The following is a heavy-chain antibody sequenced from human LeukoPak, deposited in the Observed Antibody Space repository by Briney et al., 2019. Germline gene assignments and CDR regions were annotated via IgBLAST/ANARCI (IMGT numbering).Heavy chain of an antibody. V-gene: IGHV4-34*01. Sequence: PSETLSLTCAVYGGSFSGYYWSWIRQPPGKGLEWIGEINHSGSTNYNPSLKSRVTISVDTSKNQFSLKLSSVTAADTAVYYCARRAGSSGWGSYYFDYWGQGTLVTVSS. CDR2: INHSGST. CDR3: ARRAGSSGWGSYYFDY. J-gene: IGHJ4*02. D-gene: IGHD3-10*01. CDR1: GGSFSGYY.